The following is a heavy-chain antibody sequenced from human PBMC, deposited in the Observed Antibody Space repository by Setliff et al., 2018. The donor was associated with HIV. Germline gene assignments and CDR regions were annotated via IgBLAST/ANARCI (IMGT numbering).Heavy chain of an antibody. V-gene: IGHV1-18*01. CDR1: GYPFDSYG. CDR3: ARDLRGYNSGLEY. D-gene: IGHD5-18*01. Sequence: GASVKVSCKTSGYPFDSYGISWVRQAPGQGLEWMGWISAYNGNTKYSQKFQGRVTMTRDTSTSTVHMELSSLRSEDTAVYYCARDLRGYNSGLEYWGQGTLVTVS. CDR2: ISAYNGNT. J-gene: IGHJ4*02.